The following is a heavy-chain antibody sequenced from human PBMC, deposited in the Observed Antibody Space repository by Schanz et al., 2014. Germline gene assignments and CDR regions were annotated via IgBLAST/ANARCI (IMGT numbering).Heavy chain of an antibody. J-gene: IGHJ3*02. V-gene: IGHV3-33*06. CDR3: AKGRFGELSAFDI. CDR2: INSDGTKR. Sequence: QVQLVESGGGVVQPGRSLRLSCAASGFTLSSYGMHWVRQAPGKGLEWVAFINSDGTKRFYADSVKSRFTISRDNSKNTLYLQMNSLRAEDTAVYYCAKGRFGELSAFDIWGQGTMVTVSA. D-gene: IGHD3-10*01. CDR1: GFTLSSYG.